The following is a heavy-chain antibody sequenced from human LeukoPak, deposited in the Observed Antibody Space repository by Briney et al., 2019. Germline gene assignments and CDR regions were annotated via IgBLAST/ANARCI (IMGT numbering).Heavy chain of an antibody. V-gene: IGHV1-2*02. CDR3: ARAIWSGYPYYFDY. Sequence: GASVKVSCKASGYTFTGYYMHWVRQAPGQGLEWLGWINPNSGRTKYAQMSEGRVTMTRDTAIRTAYMEMRSLMSDDTAFYYCARAIWSGYPYYFDYWGQGTLVTVSS. J-gene: IGHJ4*02. CDR2: INPNSGRT. CDR1: GYTFTGYY. D-gene: IGHD3-3*01.